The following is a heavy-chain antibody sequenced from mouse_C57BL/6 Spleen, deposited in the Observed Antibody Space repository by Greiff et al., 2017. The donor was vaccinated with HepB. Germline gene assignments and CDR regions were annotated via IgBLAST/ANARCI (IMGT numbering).Heavy chain of an antibody. J-gene: IGHJ4*01. Sequence: EVKLMESGGGLVQPGGSMKLSCVASGFTFSNYWMNWVRQSPEKGLEWVAQIRLKSDNYATHYAESVKGRFTISRDDSKSSVYLQMNNLRAEDTGIYYCTGMGSGAMDYWGQGTSVTVSS. CDR3: TGMGSGAMDY. CDR1: GFTFSNYW. V-gene: IGHV6-3*01. D-gene: IGHD2-3*01. CDR2: IRLKSDNYAT.